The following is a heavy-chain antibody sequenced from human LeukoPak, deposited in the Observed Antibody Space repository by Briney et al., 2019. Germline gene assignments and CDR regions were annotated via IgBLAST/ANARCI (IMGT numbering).Heavy chain of an antibody. J-gene: IGHJ4*02. CDR2: ISQSGSA. CDR1: GGSFSGYF. CDR3: ARGSVGDRLGH. D-gene: IGHD3-16*01. Sequence: KPSETLSLICAVYGGSFSGYFCSWIRQPPGKGLEWIGEISQSGSASSNPSLKGRVTISVDTSRNQFSLKLTSLTAADTAVYYCARGSVGDRLGHWGQGTLVTVSS. V-gene: IGHV4-34*01.